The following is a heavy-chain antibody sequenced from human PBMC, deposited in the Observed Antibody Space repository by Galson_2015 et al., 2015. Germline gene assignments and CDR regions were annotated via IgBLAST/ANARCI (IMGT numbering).Heavy chain of an antibody. Sequence: SVKVSCKASGYTFTSYDINWVRQATGQGLEWMGWMNPNSGNTGYAQKFRGRVTMTRNTSISTAYMELSSLRSEDTAVYYCARKRIAANWFDPWGQGTLVTVSS. D-gene: IGHD6-25*01. CDR1: GYTFTSYD. J-gene: IGHJ5*02. CDR3: ARKRIAANWFDP. V-gene: IGHV1-8*01. CDR2: MNPNSGNT.